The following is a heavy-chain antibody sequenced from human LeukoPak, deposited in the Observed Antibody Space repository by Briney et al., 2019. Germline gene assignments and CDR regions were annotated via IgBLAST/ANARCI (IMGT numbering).Heavy chain of an antibody. CDR2: IYHSGST. V-gene: IGHV4-30-2*01. D-gene: IGHD4-17*01. Sequence: PSQTLSLTCAVSGGSISSGGYSWSWIRQPPGKGLEWIGYIYHSGSTYYNPSLKSRVTISVDRSKNQFSLKLSSVTAADTAVYYCASSGAYGDYVERFDLWGRGTLVTVSS. CDR3: ASSGAYGDYVERFDL. J-gene: IGHJ2*01. CDR1: GGSISSGGYS.